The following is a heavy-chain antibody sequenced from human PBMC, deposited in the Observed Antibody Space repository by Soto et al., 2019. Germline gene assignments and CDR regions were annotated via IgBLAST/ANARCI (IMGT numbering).Heavy chain of an antibody. D-gene: IGHD2-21*02. Sequence: QVQLVQSGAEVKKPGSSVKVSCKASGGTFSSYTISWVRQAPGQGLEWMGRIIPILGIANYAQKFQGRVTSTADKSTSPAYMELSSLRSEGTAVYYCARGTGDFYNWYFDLWGRGTLVTVSS. CDR1: GGTFSSYT. CDR2: IIPILGIA. J-gene: IGHJ2*01. V-gene: IGHV1-69*02. CDR3: ARGTGDFYNWYFDL.